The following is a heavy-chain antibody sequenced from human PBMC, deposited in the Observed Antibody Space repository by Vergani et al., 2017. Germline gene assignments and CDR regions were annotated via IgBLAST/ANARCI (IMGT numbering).Heavy chain of an antibody. CDR3: AGYQLPSIDAFDI. Sequence: EVQLVESGGGLVQPGRSLRLSCAASGFTFDDYAMHWVRQAPGKGLEWVSAISGSGGSTYYADSVKGRFTISRDNSKNTLYLQMNSLRAEDTAVYYCAGYQLPSIDAFDIWGQGTMVTVSS. J-gene: IGHJ3*02. V-gene: IGHV3-23*04. CDR1: GFTFDDYA. CDR2: ISGSGGST. D-gene: IGHD2-2*01.